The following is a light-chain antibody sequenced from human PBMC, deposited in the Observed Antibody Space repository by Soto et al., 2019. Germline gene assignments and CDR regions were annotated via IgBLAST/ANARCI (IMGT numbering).Light chain of an antibody. Sequence: DIVMTQSPLSLPVTPGEPASISCRSSQSLLHSNGYNYLDWYLQKPGLSPQLLMYWGSNQASGVPDRFSGSGSGTDFTLKISRVEVEDVGVYYCMPALQTPPYTFCQGTKLEIK. CDR1: QSLLHSNGYNY. CDR2: WGS. J-gene: IGKJ2*01. CDR3: MPALQTPPYT. V-gene: IGKV2-28*01.